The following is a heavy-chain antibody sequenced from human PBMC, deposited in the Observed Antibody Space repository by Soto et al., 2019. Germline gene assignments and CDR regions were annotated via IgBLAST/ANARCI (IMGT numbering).Heavy chain of an antibody. J-gene: IGHJ6*02. CDR3: ARHPRARYYYYGMDV. CDR2: INSGDSET. Sequence: PGESLKISCKGSGYSFTSYWIAWVRQMPGKGLEWMGIINSGDSETRYSPSFQGQVTISADKSVSTAYLQWSSLKASDTATYYCARHPRARYYYYGMDVWGQGTTVTVSS. CDR1: GYSFTSYW. V-gene: IGHV5-51*01.